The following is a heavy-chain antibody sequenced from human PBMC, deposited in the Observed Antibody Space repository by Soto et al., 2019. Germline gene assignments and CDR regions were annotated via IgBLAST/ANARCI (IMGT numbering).Heavy chain of an antibody. CDR3: AKEPPPKCLPYWSAFDI. CDR1: GFTFGSYR. D-gene: IGHD3-3*01. J-gene: IGHJ3*02. Sequence: PGGSLRLYCAASGFTFGSYRMYWVRQAPGKGLEWVAVISYDGSNKYYADSVKGRFTISRDNSKNTLYLQMNSLRAEDTAVYYCAKEPPPKCLPYWSAFDIWGQGTMVTV. V-gene: IGHV3-30*18. CDR2: ISYDGSNK.